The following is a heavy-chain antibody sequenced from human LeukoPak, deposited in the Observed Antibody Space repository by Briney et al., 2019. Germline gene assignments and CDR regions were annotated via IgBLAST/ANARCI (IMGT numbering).Heavy chain of an antibody. V-gene: IGHV4-59*01. CDR3: AVTTVGYFDY. CDR2: IYYSGST. D-gene: IGHD4-23*01. J-gene: IGHJ4*02. Sequence: SETLSLTCTASGGSISSYYWSWIRQPPGKGLEWIGYIYYSGSTNYNPSLKSRVTISIDTSKNQFSLKLRSVTAADTAAYYCAVTTVGYFDYWGQGTLVTVSS. CDR1: GGSISSYY.